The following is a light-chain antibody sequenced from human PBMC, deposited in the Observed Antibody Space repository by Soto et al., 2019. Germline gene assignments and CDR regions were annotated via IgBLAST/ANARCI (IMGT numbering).Light chain of an antibody. CDR2: AAS. CDR1: QGISSY. V-gene: IGKV1-8*01. Sequence: AIRMTQSPSSLSASTGDRVTITCRASQGISSYLAWYQQKPGKAPKLLIYAASTLQSGVPSRFSGSGSGTDFTLTNRGLQSEDVAPSSCQQYYSYPSWTFGQGTKVDIK. CDR3: QQYYSYPSWT. J-gene: IGKJ1*01.